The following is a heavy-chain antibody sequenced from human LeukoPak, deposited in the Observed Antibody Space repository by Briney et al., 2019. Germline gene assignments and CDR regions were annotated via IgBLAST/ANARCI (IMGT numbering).Heavy chain of an antibody. CDR3: AREVFCSGGSCYNWFDP. CDR1: GGSIRSGDYY. J-gene: IGHJ5*02. D-gene: IGHD2-15*01. Sequence: PSETLSLTCTVSGGSIRSGDYYWSWIRQPPGKGLEWIGYIYYSGSTYYNPSLKSRVTISVDTSKNQFSLKLSSVTAADTAVYYCAREVFCSGGSCYNWFDPWGQGTLVTVSS. CDR2: IYYSGST. V-gene: IGHV4-30-4*08.